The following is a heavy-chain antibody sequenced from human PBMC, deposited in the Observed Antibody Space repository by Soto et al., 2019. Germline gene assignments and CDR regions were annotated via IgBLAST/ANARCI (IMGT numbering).Heavy chain of an antibody. CDR2: IYHSGST. J-gene: IGHJ4*02. CDR3: ARSSTSGNPTDY. V-gene: IGHV4-30-2*02. Sequence: SETLSLTCAVSGGSISSGGYSWSWIRQPPGKGLEWIGYIYHSGSTYYNPSLKSRVTISVDRSKNQFSLKLSSVTAADTAVYYCARSSTSGNPTDYWGQGTLVTVSS. CDR1: GGSISSGGYS. D-gene: IGHD1-1*01.